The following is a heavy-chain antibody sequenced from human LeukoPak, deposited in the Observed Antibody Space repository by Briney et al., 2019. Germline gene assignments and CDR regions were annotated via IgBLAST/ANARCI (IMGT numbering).Heavy chain of an antibody. D-gene: IGHD3-3*01. Sequence: SETLSLTCTVSGGSISGYYWSWIRQPPGKGLEWIGHIYDTGYSNYNPSLKSRVTISVDTSKNQFSLKLNSVTAADTAVYYCARDSHYDFWSTAFDPWGQGTLVTVSS. J-gene: IGHJ5*02. CDR3: ARDSHYDFWSTAFDP. V-gene: IGHV4-59*12. CDR2: IYDTGYS. CDR1: GGSISGYY.